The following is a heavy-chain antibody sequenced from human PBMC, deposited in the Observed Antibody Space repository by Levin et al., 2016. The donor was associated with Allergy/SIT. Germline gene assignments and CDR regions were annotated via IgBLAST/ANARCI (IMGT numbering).Heavy chain of an antibody. CDR3: ARGNWNYAH. CDR1: GDSMSSFY. CDR2: IYYSGTT. D-gene: IGHD1-7*01. Sequence: GSLRLSCTVSGDSMSSFYWTWIRQSPGKGLEWIGSIYYSGTTNYNPSLKSRVSISINTSQKQFSLNLTSVIAADTAVYYCARGNWNYAHWGQGTLVTVSS. J-gene: IGHJ4*02. V-gene: IGHV4-59*01.